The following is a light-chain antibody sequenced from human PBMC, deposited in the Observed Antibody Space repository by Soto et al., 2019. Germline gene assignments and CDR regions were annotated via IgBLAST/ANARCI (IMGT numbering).Light chain of an antibody. CDR3: LQHTYIWS. Sequence: DIQMTQSPSSLYESVGDRVTITCQASQDITKYLNWYQQKPGKAPKRLIFGASNLESGVPSRFSGTGSGTEFILTITNLQPEDFATYYCLQHTYIWSFGQGTKVDNK. CDR1: QDITKY. V-gene: IGKV1-17*02. CDR2: GAS. J-gene: IGKJ1*01.